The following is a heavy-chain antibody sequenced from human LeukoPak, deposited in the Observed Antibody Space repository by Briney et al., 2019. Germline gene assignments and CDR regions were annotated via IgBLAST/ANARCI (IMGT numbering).Heavy chain of an antibody. Sequence: PSETLSLTCTVSGGSISSYYWSWIRQPPGKGLEWIGYIYYSGSTNYNPSLKSRVTISVDTSKNQFSLKLSSVTAADTAVYYCARVGGYSGYDLEDYWGQGTLVTVSS. CDR1: GGSISSYY. CDR3: ARVGGYSGYDLEDY. J-gene: IGHJ4*02. CDR2: IYYSGST. V-gene: IGHV4-59*08. D-gene: IGHD5-12*01.